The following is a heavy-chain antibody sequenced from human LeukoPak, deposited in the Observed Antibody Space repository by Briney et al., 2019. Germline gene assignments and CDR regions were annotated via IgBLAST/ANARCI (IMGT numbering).Heavy chain of an antibody. Sequence: SETLSLTCAVYGGSSSGYYWSWIRQPPGKGLEWIGEINHSGSTNYNPSLKSRVTISVDTSKNQFSLKLSSVTAADTAVYYCARDYIGYLNAFDIWGQGTMVTVSS. J-gene: IGHJ3*02. CDR3: ARDYIGYLNAFDI. CDR1: GGSSSGYY. D-gene: IGHD1-1*01. V-gene: IGHV4-34*01. CDR2: INHSGST.